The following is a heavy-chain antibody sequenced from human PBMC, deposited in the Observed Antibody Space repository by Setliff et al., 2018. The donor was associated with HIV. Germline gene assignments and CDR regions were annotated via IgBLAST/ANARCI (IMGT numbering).Heavy chain of an antibody. J-gene: IGHJ4*02. D-gene: IGHD1-1*01. Sequence: GGSLRLSCAASGFTVSSNYMNWVRQAPGKGLEWVANIKEDGRETHYVDSVKGRFTISRDNTKNSMYLQMSSLRPEDTAVYYCARVTHNANPNYWGQGTLVTVSS. CDR2: IKEDGRET. V-gene: IGHV3-7*03. CDR1: GFTVSSNY. CDR3: ARVTHNANPNY.